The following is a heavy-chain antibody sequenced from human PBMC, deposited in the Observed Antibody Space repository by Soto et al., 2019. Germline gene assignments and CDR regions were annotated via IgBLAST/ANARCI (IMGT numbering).Heavy chain of an antibody. CDR1: GFTVSSKY. D-gene: IGHD5-12*01. CDR3: ARVSLDYCQNYYYYYIGI. J-gene: IGHJ6*03. Sequence: GGSLRLSCAASGFTVSSKYMSWVRQAPWKGLEWVSLIQSGGPTYYADSVKGRFTISRDTSENTVHLQMDSLRAEDTAVYYCARVSLDYCQNYYYYYIGIWDKGTTDPVSS. CDR2: IQSGGPT. V-gene: IGHV3-66*01.